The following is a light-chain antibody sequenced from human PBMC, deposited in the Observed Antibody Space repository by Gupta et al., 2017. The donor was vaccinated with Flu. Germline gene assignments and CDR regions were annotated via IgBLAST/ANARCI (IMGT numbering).Light chain of an antibody. CDR2: AAS. J-gene: IGKJ1*01. CDR1: QSISNY. CDR3: QQSYSTLWT. V-gene: IGKV1-39*01. Sequence: DIQMTQSPASLSASVGDRVTITCRASQSISNYLNWYQQKPGKAPKLLIYAASSLQSGVPSRFSGSGSGTDFTLTISRLQPEDFATYYCQQSYSTLWTFGQGAKVEVK.